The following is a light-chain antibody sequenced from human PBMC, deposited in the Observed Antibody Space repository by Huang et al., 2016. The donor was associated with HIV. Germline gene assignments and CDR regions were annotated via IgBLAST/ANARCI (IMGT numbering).Light chain of an antibody. J-gene: IGKJ2*01. V-gene: IGKV1-39*01. CDR2: AAS. CDR3: QQSYSTPRYT. CDR1: QSISSY. Sequence: DIQMTQSPSFLSASVGDRVTITCRASQSISSYLHWYQQKPGKAPNLLIYAASSLQSGVPSRFSGSGSGTDFTLTISRLQPEDFATYYCQQSYSTPRYTFGQGTKLEIK.